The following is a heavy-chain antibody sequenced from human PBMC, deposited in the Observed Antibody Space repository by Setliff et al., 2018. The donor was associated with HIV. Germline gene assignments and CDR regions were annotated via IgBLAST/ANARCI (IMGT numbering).Heavy chain of an antibody. V-gene: IGHV4-31*03. CDR1: GGSISSGGYY. J-gene: IGHJ4*02. D-gene: IGHD3-9*01. Sequence: SETLSLTCTVSGGSISSGGYYWSWIRQLPGKGLECIGYIYYSGSSYYNPSVRSRVIMSLDTSENHFSLKLSSVTAADTAVYCCVRNSFDYVEEEWGQGTQVTVSS. CDR2: IYYSGSS. CDR3: VRNSFDYVEEE.